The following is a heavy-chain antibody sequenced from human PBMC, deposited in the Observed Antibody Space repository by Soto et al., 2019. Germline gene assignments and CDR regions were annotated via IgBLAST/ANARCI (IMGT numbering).Heavy chain of an antibody. Sequence: SETLSLTCTVSGGSISSYYWSWIRQPPGKGLEWIGYIFYSGSTNYNPSLKSRVTISVDRSKNQFSLKLSSVTAADTAVYYCARDLYSSSSFWFDPWGQGTLVTVSS. D-gene: IGHD6-6*01. CDR1: GGSISSYY. CDR2: IFYSGST. CDR3: ARDLYSSSSFWFDP. V-gene: IGHV4-59*01. J-gene: IGHJ5*02.